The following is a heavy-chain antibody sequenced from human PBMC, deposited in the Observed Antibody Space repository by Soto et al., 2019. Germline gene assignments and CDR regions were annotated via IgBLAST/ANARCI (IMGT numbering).Heavy chain of an antibody. CDR3: ARPTDVDTAMVTGELDY. V-gene: IGHV1-18*01. CDR2: ISAYNGNT. Sequence: QVQLVQSGAEVKKPGASVKVSCKASGYTFTSYGISWVRQAPGQGLEWMGWISAYNGNTNYAQKLQGRVTMTTDTSTSTAYMELRSLRSDDTAVYYCARPTDVDTAMVTGELDYWGQGTLVTVSS. D-gene: IGHD5-18*01. J-gene: IGHJ4*02. CDR1: GYTFTSYG.